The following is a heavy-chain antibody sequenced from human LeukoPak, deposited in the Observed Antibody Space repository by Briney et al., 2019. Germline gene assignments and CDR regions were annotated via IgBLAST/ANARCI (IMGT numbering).Heavy chain of an antibody. CDR1: GGSISGYY. CDR3: VRDGGFYYTASPNSWFDP. Sequence: SETLSLTCSVSGGSISGYYWIWIRQPPGNGLEWVAYIHSSGGTNYNPSLKSRVTISVDTSKNQFSLKLSSVTAADTAVYYCVRDGGFYYTASPNSWFDPWGQGTLVTVSS. CDR2: IHSSGGT. D-gene: IGHD2-15*01. J-gene: IGHJ5*02. V-gene: IGHV4-4*08.